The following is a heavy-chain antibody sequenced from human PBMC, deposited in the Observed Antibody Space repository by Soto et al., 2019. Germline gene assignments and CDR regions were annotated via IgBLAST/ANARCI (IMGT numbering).Heavy chain of an antibody. V-gene: IGHV1-46*01. CDR1: GYTFTSYY. CDR3: ARDRIYYDGSGTNWFDP. J-gene: IGHJ5*02. Sequence: QVQLVQSGAEVKKPGASVKLSCKASGYTFTSYYMHWVRQAPGQGLELVGGIHPSGGGTSYAQKFKGRVSLTRDKSTSTVYSEIRSLRSEETAMYYCARDRIYYDGSGTNWFDPWGQGPLVTVSS. D-gene: IGHD3-22*01. CDR2: IHPSGGGT.